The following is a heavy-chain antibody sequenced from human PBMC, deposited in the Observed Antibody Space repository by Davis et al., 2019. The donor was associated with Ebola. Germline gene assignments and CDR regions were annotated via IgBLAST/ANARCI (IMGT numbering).Heavy chain of an antibody. D-gene: IGHD2-15*01. Sequence: ASVKVSCKASGYTFTGYNIHWVRQAPGHGLEWMGRIISNSGDTNYAQKFQGRVTMTRDTSISTAYMELSSLRSDDTAVYYCARGGDPVGGFFDFWGQGTLLIVSS. CDR2: IISNSGDT. V-gene: IGHV1-2*06. J-gene: IGHJ4*02. CDR3: ARGGDPVGGFFDF. CDR1: GYTFTGYN.